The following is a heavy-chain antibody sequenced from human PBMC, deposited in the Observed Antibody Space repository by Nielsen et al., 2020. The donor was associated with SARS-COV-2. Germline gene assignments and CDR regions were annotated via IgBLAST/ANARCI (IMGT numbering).Heavy chain of an antibody. V-gene: IGHV4-34*01. CDR3: ARNYGDSGSAFDI. CDR1: GGSSSGYY. Sequence: SETLSPTCAVYGGSSSGYYWSWIRQPPGKGLEWIGEINHSGSTNYNPSLKSRVTISVDTSKNQFSLKLSSVTAADTAVYYCARNYGDSGSAFDIWGQGTMVTVSS. D-gene: IGHD4-17*01. CDR2: INHSGST. J-gene: IGHJ3*02.